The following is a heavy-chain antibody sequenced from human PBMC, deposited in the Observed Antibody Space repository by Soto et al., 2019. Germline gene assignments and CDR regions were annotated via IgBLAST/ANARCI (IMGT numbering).Heavy chain of an antibody. CDR3: ARTGIAAPVDY. V-gene: IGHV2-26*01. J-gene: IGHJ4*02. D-gene: IGHD6-13*01. CDR2: IFSNDEK. Sequence: QVTLKESGPVLVKPTEPLTLTCTVSGFSLSNARMGVSWIRQPPGTALEWLAHIFSNDEKSYRTCLKSRLTIPKDTSKSQVVLTMTNMDPVATATYYCARTGIAAPVDYWGQGTLVTVSA. CDR1: GFSLSNARMG.